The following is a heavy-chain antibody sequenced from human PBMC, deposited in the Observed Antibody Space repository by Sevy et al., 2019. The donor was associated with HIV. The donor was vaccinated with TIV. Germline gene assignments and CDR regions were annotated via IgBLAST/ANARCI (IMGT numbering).Heavy chain of an antibody. CDR2: ISSSSNYI. V-gene: IGHV3-21*01. Sequence: GGSLRLSCAGSGFTFSRSSMNWVRQAPGKGLEWVSSISSSSNYIYYADSVKGRFTISRDNAKNSLLLLMNSLRAEDTAVYYCARDKREAYFDGSTSSDAFDIWGQGTLVTFSS. CDR3: ARDKREAYFDGSTSSDAFDI. CDR1: GFTFSRSS. J-gene: IGHJ3*02. D-gene: IGHD3-22*01.